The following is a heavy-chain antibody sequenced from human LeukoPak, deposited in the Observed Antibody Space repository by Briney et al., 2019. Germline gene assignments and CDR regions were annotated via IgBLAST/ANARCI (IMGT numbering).Heavy chain of an antibody. CDR1: GFPFTTYA. CDR3: AKRRDSSARAFDC. V-gene: IGHV3-23*01. Sequence: GGSLRLSCAASGFPFTTYAMNWVRQAPGKGLEWVSVISSTGYTTYYADSVKDRFTVSRDNSQNTLYLQMNSLRAEDTAVYYCAKRRDSSARAFDCWGQGTLVTVSS. CDR2: ISSTGYTT. J-gene: IGHJ4*02. D-gene: IGHD6-6*01.